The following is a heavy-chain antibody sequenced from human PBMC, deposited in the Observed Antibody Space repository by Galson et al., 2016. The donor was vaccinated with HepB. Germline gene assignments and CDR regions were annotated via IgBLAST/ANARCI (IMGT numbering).Heavy chain of an antibody. V-gene: IGHV3-7*01. CDR3: AREDWRYSYGDYCMDV. D-gene: IGHD5-18*01. CDR1: GFTFSXYW. Sequence: SLRLSCAASGFTFSXYWMSWVRQAXXKGLXXVANIKQDGSEKYYVDSVKGRFTISRDNAKNSLYLQMNSLRAEDTAVYYCAREDWRYSYGDYCMDVWGQGTTVTVSS. J-gene: IGHJ6*02. CDR2: IKQDGSEK.